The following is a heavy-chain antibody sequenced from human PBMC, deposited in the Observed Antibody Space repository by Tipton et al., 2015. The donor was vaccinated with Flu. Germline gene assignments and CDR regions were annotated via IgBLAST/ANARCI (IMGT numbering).Heavy chain of an antibody. CDR2: IWYDASEK. CDR3: ARGRDGYNLAELGEY. V-gene: IGHV3-33*01. D-gene: IGHD5-24*01. CDR1: GFTFTKYG. J-gene: IGHJ4*02. Sequence: SLRLSCVASGFTFTKYGMHWVRQAPGKGLEWVAVIWYDASEKFYVDSVKGRFTISRDNPKNTVYLQMHNLRAEDTATYYCARGRDGYNLAELGEYWGQGALVTVAS.